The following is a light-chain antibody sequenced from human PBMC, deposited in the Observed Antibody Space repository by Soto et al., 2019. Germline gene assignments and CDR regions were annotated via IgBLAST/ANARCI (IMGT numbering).Light chain of an antibody. V-gene: IGKV3D-11*02. CDR2: DSY. J-gene: IGKJ4*01. CDR1: HSVDSY. CDR3: QQRKYWQPLT. Sequence: EVVLTQSPDTLSLSPGERATLSCRTSHSVDSYLAWYQQTPGQAPRLLIYDSYNRVTGIPTRFSGSGSGTDFTLTISSLEPEDSAVYYCQQRKYWQPLTCGGGTKVEIK.